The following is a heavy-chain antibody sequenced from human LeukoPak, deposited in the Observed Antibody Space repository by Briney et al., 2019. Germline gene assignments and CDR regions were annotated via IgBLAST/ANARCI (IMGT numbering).Heavy chain of an antibody. V-gene: IGHV1-46*01. CDR3: ARDGSGLPGYYDFWSGYYTRFDY. CDR1: GYTFTSYY. Sequence: GASVKVSYKASGYTFTSYYMHWVGQAAGQGGEGVGIINPSGGSTSYAQKFQGRVTMTSDTSTSTVYMKLSSLSSDDTAVDYCARDGSGLPGYYDFWSGYYTRFDYWGQGTLVTVSS. CDR2: INPSGGST. D-gene: IGHD3-3*01. J-gene: IGHJ4*02.